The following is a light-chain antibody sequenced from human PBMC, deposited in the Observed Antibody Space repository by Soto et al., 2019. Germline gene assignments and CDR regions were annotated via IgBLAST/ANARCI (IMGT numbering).Light chain of an antibody. J-gene: IGLJ2*01. V-gene: IGLV1-40*01. CDR3: QSYDSSLSGSVV. CDR2: GNS. Sequence: QSVLTQPPSVSGAPGQRVTISCTWSSSNIGAGYDVHWYQQLPGTAPKVLIYGNSNRPAGVPDRFSGSKSGTSASLAITGLQAEDEADYYCQSYDSSLSGSVVFGGGTKVTVL. CDR1: SSNIGAGYD.